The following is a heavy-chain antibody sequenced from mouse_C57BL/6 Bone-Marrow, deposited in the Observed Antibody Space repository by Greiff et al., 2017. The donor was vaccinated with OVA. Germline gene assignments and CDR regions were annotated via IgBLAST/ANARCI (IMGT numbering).Heavy chain of an antibody. V-gene: IGHV1-5*01. CDR3: TRKGLGRAWFAY. D-gene: IGHD4-1*01. J-gene: IGHJ3*01. CDR1: GYTFTSYW. Sequence: VQLQQSGPVLARPGASVKMSCKTSGYTFTSYWMHWVKQRPGQGLEWIGAIYPGNSDTSYNQKFKGKAKLTAVTSASTAYMELSSLTNEDSAVYYCTRKGLGRAWFAYWGQGTLVTVSA. CDR2: IYPGNSDT.